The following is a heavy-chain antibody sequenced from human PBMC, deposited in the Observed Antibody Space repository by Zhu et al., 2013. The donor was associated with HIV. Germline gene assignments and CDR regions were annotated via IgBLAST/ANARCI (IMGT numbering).Heavy chain of an antibody. Sequence: EVQLVESGGGLVKPGGSLRLSCAASGFTFSYAWMIWVRQAPGKGLEWVGRIRSETDGGTTDYAAPVKGRFTISRDDSKNTLYLQMNSLKTEDTAVYYCTTIPSLFSDYRDYWGQGTLVTVSS. J-gene: IGHJ4*02. CDR1: GFTFSYAW. CDR2: IRSETDGGTT. V-gene: IGHV3-15*01. D-gene: IGHD2-2*02. CDR3: TTIPSLFSDYRDY.